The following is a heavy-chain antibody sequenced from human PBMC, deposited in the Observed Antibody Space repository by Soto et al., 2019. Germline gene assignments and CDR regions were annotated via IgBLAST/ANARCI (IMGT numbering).Heavy chain of an antibody. CDR3: ARMGYYHYYGMDV. CDR2: IIPILGIA. J-gene: IGHJ6*02. CDR1: GGTFGSYT. V-gene: IGHV1-69*02. Sequence: SVKVSCKASGGTFGSYTISWVRQAPGQGLEWMGRIIPILGIANYAQKFQGRVTITADKSTSTAYMELSSLRSEDTAVYYCARMGYYHYYGMDVWGQGTTVTVSS.